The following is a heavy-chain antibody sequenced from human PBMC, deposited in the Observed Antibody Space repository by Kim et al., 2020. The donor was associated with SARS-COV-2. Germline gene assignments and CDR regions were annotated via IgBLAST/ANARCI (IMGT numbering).Heavy chain of an antibody. V-gene: IGHV3-53*04. J-gene: IGHJ4*02. Sequence: GGSLRLSCAASGFTVSSNYMSWVRQAPGKGLEWVSVIYSGGSTYYADSVKGRFTISRNNSKNTLYLQMNSLRAEDTAVYYCAREGYSSEFGYWGQGTLVTVSS. CDR2: IYSGGST. CDR3: AREGYSSEFGY. D-gene: IGHD3-16*02. CDR1: GFTVSSNY.